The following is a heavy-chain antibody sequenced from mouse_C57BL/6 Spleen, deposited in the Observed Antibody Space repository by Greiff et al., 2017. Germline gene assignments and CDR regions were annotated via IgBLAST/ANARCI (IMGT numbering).Heavy chain of an antibody. J-gene: IGHJ2*01. D-gene: IGHD1-1*01. CDR3: ARQHYGSSLYFDY. Sequence: EVQLVESGGGLVKPGGSLKLSCAASGSTFSDYGMHWVRQAPEKGLEWVAYISSGSSTINYADTVKGRFTISRDNAKNTVFLQMTSLMSEDTAMYYCARQHYGSSLYFDYWGQGTTLTVSS. V-gene: IGHV5-17*01. CDR1: GSTFSDYG. CDR2: ISSGSSTI.